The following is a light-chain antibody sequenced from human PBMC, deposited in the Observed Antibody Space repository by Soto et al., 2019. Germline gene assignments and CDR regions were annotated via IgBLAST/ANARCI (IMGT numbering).Light chain of an antibody. CDR3: YSFTTSNTYV. CDR2: EVS. CDR1: SSDVGTYNH. J-gene: IGLJ1*01. V-gene: IGLV2-18*02. Sequence: QSALTQPPSVSGSPGQSVTTSCSGTSSDVGTYNHVSWYQQAPGTAPKVMIYEVSSRPSGVPDRFSGSKSGNTASLTISGLQPEDEADYYCYSFTTSNTYVFGAGTKLTVL.